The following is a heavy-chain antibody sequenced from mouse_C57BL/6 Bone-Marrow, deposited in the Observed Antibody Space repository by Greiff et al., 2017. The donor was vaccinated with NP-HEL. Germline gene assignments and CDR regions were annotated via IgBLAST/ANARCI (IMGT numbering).Heavy chain of an antibody. D-gene: IGHD2-5*01. V-gene: IGHV1-55*01. J-gene: IGHJ3*01. CDR1: GYTFTSYW. CDR3: ARKRESYYSNYAWFAY. CDR2: IYPGSGST. Sequence: VQLQQPGAELVKPGASVKMSCKASGYTFTSYWITWVKQRPGQGLEWIGDIYPGSGSTNYNEKFKSKATLTVDTSSSTAYMQLSSLTSEDSAVYYCARKRESYYSNYAWFAYWGQGTLVTVSA.